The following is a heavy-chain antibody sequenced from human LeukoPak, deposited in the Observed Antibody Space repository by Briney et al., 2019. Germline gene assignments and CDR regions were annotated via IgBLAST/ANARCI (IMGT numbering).Heavy chain of an antibody. CDR3: ARHARRGDYVWDHWYFDL. CDR1: GGSISPYY. Sequence: SETLSLTCTVSGGSISPYYWSWIRQPPGKGLEWIGYIYYTGSTNYNPSLKSRVTISVDTSKNQFSLKLSSVTAADTAVFYCARHARRGDYVWDHWYFDLWGRGTLVTVSS. V-gene: IGHV4-59*08. D-gene: IGHD3-16*01. CDR2: IYYTGST. J-gene: IGHJ2*01.